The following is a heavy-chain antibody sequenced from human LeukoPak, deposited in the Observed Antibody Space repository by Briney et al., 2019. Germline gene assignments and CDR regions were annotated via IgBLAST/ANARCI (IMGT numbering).Heavy chain of an antibody. CDR2: IHHSGST. V-gene: IGHV4-38-2*01. Sequence: TSETLSLTCAVSGFSISSGYYWGWIRQPPGKGLDWIGSIHHSGSTYYNPSLKSRVTISVDTAKNQFSLNLSSVTAADTAVYYCARLGYNWNYNWFDPWGPGTLVTVSS. D-gene: IGHD1-7*01. CDR1: GFSISSGYY. J-gene: IGHJ5*02. CDR3: ARLGYNWNYNWFDP.